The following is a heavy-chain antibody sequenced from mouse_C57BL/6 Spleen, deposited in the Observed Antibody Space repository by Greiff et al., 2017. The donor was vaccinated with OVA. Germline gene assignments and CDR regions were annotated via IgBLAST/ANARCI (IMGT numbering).Heavy chain of an antibody. CDR1: GYTFTSYG. D-gene: IGHD2-3*01. CDR2: IYPRSGNT. J-gene: IGHJ4*01. Sequence: QVQLQQSGAELARPGASVKLSCKASGYTFTSYGISWVKQRTGQGLEWIGEIYPRSGNTYYNEKFKGKATLTADKSSSTAYMELRSLTSEDSAVYFCARSYDGYLYYAMDYWGQGTSGTVSS. CDR3: ARSYDGYLYYAMDY. V-gene: IGHV1-81*01.